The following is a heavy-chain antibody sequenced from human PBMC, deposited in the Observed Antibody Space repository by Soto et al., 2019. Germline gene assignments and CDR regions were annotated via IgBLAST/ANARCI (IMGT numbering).Heavy chain of an antibody. V-gene: IGHV4-31*03. J-gene: IGHJ5*02. Sequence: SETLSLTCPVSGGSISSGGSYWSWIRQHPGKGLEWIGYIYYSGSTYYNPSLKSRVTISVDTSKNQFSLKLSSVTAADTAVYYCAREGLRLLSFPRGFDAWGKGTLVT. CDR1: GGSISSGGSY. D-gene: IGHD3-3*01. CDR2: IYYSGST. CDR3: AREGLRLLSFPRGFDA.